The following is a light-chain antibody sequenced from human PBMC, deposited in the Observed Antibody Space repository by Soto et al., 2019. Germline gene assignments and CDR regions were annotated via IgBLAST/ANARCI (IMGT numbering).Light chain of an antibody. CDR1: QSVSGH. J-gene: IGKJ4*01. Sequence: EIVMTQSPATLSVSPGERATLSCRASQSVSGHLAWYQQKPGQAPRLLIYGASTRATGIPARFSGSGSGTEFTLTISSLQSEDFAVYYCQQYNNWPPLTFGGGTKVEIK. CDR2: GAS. V-gene: IGKV3-15*01. CDR3: QQYNNWPPLT.